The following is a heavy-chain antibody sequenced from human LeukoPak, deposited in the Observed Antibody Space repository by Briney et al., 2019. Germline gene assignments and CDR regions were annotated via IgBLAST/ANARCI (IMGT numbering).Heavy chain of an antibody. CDR1: RFQFSSYA. D-gene: IGHD6-19*01. CDR3: ARPNSSGWSAFDY. V-gene: IGHV3-21*01. CDR2: ISSSSSYI. J-gene: IGHJ4*02. Sequence: GGSLRLSCVASRFQFSSYAMSWVRQAPGKGLEWVSSISSSSSYIYYADSVKGRFTISRDNAKNSLYLQMNSLRAEDTAVYYCARPNSSGWSAFDYWGQGTLVTVSS.